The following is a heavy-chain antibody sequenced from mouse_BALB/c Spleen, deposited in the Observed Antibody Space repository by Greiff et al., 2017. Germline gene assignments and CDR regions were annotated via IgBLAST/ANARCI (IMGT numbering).Heavy chain of an antibody. CDR3: TRGKPDYAMDY. CDR1: GFTFSNYW. D-gene: IGHD2-1*01. J-gene: IGHJ4*01. Sequence: EVQVVESGGGLVQPGGSMKLSCVASGFTFSNYWMNWVRQSPEKGLEWVAEIRLKSNNYATHYAESVKGRFTISRDDSKSSVYLQMNNLRAEDTGIYYCTRGKPDYAMDYWGQGTSVTVSS. V-gene: IGHV6-6*02. CDR2: IRLKSNNYAT.